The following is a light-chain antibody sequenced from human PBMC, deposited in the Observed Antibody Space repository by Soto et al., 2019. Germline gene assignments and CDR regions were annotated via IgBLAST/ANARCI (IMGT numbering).Light chain of an antibody. CDR3: QQSHNAPLT. V-gene: IGKV1-39*01. CDR2: GAT. CDR1: ENINSY. J-gene: IGKJ4*01. Sequence: DIRMTQSPSSLSASVGDRVTLTCRASENINSYLNWYQHKPGRAPKVLVYGATNLPSGVPSRVSGSGSGTEFTLTISSVQPEDFASYSCQQSHNAPLTFVGGTKVE.